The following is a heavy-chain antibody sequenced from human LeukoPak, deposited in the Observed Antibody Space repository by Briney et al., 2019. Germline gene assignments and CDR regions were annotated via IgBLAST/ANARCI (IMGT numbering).Heavy chain of an antibody. J-gene: IGHJ6*03. CDR2: ISNSGNTK. CDR1: GFTFSNYE. V-gene: IGHV3-48*03. Sequence: GGSLRLSCAASGFTFSNYEMNWIRQAPGKGLEWISYISNSGNTKYYADSVKGRFTISRDNSKNTLYLQMNSLKAEDTAVYHCAKDAAKYFEGYMDVWGKGTTVTVSS. CDR3: AKDAAKYFEGYMDV. D-gene: IGHD3-9*01.